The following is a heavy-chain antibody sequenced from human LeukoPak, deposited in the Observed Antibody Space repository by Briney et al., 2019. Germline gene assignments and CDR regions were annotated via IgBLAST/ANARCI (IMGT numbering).Heavy chain of an antibody. CDR1: GFTFTNAW. V-gene: IGHV3-15*01. CDR2: IKSKTDGGTT. J-gene: IGHJ4*02. CDR3: TTEVYDFWSGSMGSDY. Sequence: GGSLRLSCAASGFTFTNAWMSWVRQAPGKGLEWVGRIKSKTDGGTTDYAAPVKGRFTISRDDSKNTLYLQMNSLKTEDTAVYYCTTEVYDFWSGSMGSDYWGQGPLVTVSS. D-gene: IGHD3-3*01.